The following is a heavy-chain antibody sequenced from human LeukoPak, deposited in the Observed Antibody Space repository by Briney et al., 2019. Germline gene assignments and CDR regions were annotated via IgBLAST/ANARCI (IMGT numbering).Heavy chain of an antibody. V-gene: IGHV3-15*01. CDR2: IKSKTDGGTT. Sequence: GGSLRLSCAASGFTFSNAWMSWVRQAPGKGLEWVGRIKSKTDGGTTDYAAPAKGRFTISRDDSKNTLYLQMNSLKTEDTAVYYCTSDSGSYQFDYWGQGTLVTVSS. CDR3: TSDSGSYQFDY. D-gene: IGHD1-26*01. CDR1: GFTFSNAW. J-gene: IGHJ4*02.